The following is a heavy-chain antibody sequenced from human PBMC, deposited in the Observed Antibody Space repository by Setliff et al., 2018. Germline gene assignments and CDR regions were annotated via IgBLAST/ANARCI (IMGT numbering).Heavy chain of an antibody. Sequence: GGSLRLSCVASGYTFSSYAIHWVRQAPGKGLEWVAVISYDGSNKYYADSVKGRFTISRDNSKNTPYLQMNSLRAEDTAVYYCARGDPEQYMIVVVITGGGAFDIWGQGTMVTVSS. D-gene: IGHD3-22*01. J-gene: IGHJ3*02. V-gene: IGHV3-30*03. CDR3: ARGDPEQYMIVVVITGGGAFDI. CDR2: ISYDGSNK. CDR1: GYTFSSYA.